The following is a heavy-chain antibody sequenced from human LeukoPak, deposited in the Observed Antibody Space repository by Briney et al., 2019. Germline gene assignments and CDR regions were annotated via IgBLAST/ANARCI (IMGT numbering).Heavy chain of an antibody. D-gene: IGHD1-14*01. CDR1: GGSISSSTYY. CDR2: LSTSGST. J-gene: IGHJ3*01. CDR3: ARGLHPSGTDH. Sequence: SETLSLTCTVFGGSISSSTYYWSWIRQPAGKGLEWIGRLSTSGSTIYNPSLKSRVTISVDTSKNQFSLKLTSVTAADTAVYYCARGLHPSGTDHWGQGTMVTVSS. V-gene: IGHV4-61*02.